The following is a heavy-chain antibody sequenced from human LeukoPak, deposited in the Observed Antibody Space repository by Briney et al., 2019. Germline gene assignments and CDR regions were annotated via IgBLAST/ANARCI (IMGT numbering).Heavy chain of an antibody. CDR2: IGDSGVST. J-gene: IGHJ3*02. Sequence: GGSLRLSCAASGFTFSSYAMTWVRQAPGKGLEWVSVIGDSGVSTYYADSVKGRFIISRDSSKSTLYLQMHSLRAEDTAVYYCAKTGSDAFDIWGQGTMVTVSS. V-gene: IGHV3-23*01. CDR1: GFTFSSYA. CDR3: AKTGSDAFDI. D-gene: IGHD3-10*01.